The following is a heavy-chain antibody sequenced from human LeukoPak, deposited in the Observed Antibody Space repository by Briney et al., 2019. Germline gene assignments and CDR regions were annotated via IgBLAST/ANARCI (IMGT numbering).Heavy chain of an antibody. CDR1: GYSFSSNW. J-gene: IGHJ1*01. Sequence: GESLNISRKGSGYSFSSNWIGWVRQMPGKGLEWKWVIYPGDSDTRYSPPFQGQVTISADKSVSTAYLQWSSLKASDTAMYYCARLGEMATITRYFQHWGQGTLVTVSS. D-gene: IGHD5-24*01. CDR2: IYPGDSDT. CDR3: ARLGEMATITRYFQH. V-gene: IGHV5-51*01.